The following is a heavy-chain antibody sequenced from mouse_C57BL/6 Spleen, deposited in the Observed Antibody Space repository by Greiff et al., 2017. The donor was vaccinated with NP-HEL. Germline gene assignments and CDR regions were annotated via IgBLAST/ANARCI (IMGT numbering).Heavy chain of an antibody. CDR2: IDPETGGT. J-gene: IGHJ4*01. V-gene: IGHV1-15*01. Sequence: QVQLKESGAELVRPGASVTLSCKASGYTFTDYEMHWVKQTPVHGLEWIGAIDPETGGTAYNQKFKGKAILTADKSSSTAYMELRSLTSEDSAVYYCTRNGGYYPYYYAMDYWGQGTSVTVSS. CDR3: TRNGGYYPYYYAMDY. D-gene: IGHD2-3*01. CDR1: GYTFTDYE.